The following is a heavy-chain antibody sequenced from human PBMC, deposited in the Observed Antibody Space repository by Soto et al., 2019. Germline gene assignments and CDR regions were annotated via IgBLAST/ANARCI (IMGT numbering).Heavy chain of an antibody. J-gene: IGHJ4*02. CDR3: ARGRSASSDFDY. D-gene: IGHD3-10*01. CDR2: IYSGGTT. Sequence: EVQLVESGGGLVQPGGSLRLSCAASGFSVSTNYMNWVRQAPGKGLEWVSVIYSGGTTYYADSVKGRFTISRDNSKNTLYLHMNSLRAEDTAVYYGARGRSASSDFDYWGQGTLVTVSS. CDR1: GFSVSTNY. V-gene: IGHV3-66*01.